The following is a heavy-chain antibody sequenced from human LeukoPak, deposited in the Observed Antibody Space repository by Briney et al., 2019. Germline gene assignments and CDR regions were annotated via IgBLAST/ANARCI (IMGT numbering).Heavy chain of an antibody. V-gene: IGHV3-30*07. CDR1: GFTFSTYA. Sequence: GGSLRLSCAASGFTFSTYAMYWVRQAPGEGLEWVAVISYDGNNKYYADSVKGRFTISRDNSKNTLFLQMNSLRAEDTAVYYCARSRRYTSDWHTIYYFDYWGQGTLVTVSS. J-gene: IGHJ4*02. D-gene: IGHD6-19*01. CDR3: ARSRRYTSDWHTIYYFDY. CDR2: ISYDGNNK.